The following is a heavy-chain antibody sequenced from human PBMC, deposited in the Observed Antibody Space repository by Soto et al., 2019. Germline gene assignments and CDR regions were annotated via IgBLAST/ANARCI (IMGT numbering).Heavy chain of an antibody. J-gene: IGHJ3*02. V-gene: IGHV3-9*01. Sequence: GGSLSLSCAGSGFTFDVYAMHWVRQAPGKGLEWVSGISWNSGSIGYADSVKGRFTISRDNAKNSLYLQMNSLRAEDTALYYCAKDKGHGQQLVHAFDIWGQGTMVTVSS. CDR1: GFTFDVYA. CDR2: ISWNSGSI. D-gene: IGHD6-13*01. CDR3: AKDKGHGQQLVHAFDI.